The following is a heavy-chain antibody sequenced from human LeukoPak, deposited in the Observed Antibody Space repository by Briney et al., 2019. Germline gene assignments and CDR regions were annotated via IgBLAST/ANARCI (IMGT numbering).Heavy chain of an antibody. Sequence: PGGSLRLSCAASGFIFSRYGMSWVRQAPGKGLEWVSAISGSGGTTYYADSVKGRFTISRDISKNTLYLQMHSLRAEDTAVYYCAKGDQPLLYGGAFDYWGQGTLVTVSS. V-gene: IGHV3-23*01. CDR1: GFIFSRYG. CDR2: ISGSGGTT. J-gene: IGHJ4*02. CDR3: AKGDQPLLYGGAFDY. D-gene: IGHD2-2*02.